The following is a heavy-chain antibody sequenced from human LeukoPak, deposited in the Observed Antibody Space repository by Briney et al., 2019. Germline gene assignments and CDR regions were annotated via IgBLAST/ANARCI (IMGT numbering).Heavy chain of an antibody. CDR1: GITFSTHS. Sequence: GGSLRLSCVDSGITFSTHSMNWVRQAPGEGLEWVSSISSSSSYTYYGDSVKGRFTISRDNAKNSLYLQMNSLRAEDTAVYYCARDGAVTNGRYFDYWGQGTLVTVSS. D-gene: IGHD4-17*01. CDR2: ISSSSSYT. J-gene: IGHJ4*02. V-gene: IGHV3-21*01. CDR3: ARDGAVTNGRYFDY.